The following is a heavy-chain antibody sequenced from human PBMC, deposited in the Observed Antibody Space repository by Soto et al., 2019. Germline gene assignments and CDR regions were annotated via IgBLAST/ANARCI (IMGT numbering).Heavy chain of an antibody. CDR1: GFTFSSYA. V-gene: IGHV3-23*01. CDR2: ISGSGGST. J-gene: IGHJ4*02. Sequence: PGGSLRLSCAASGFTFSSYAMSWVRQSPGKGLEWVSAISGSGGSTYYADSVKGRFTISRDNSKNTLYLQMNSLRAEDTAVYYCAKDDDFWSGYSDYWGQGILVTVSS. CDR3: AKDDDFWSGYSDY. D-gene: IGHD3-3*01.